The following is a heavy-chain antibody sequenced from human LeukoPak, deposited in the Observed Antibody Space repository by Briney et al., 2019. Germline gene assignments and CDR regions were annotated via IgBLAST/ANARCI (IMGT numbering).Heavy chain of an antibody. CDR3: ARDAGPRDYGDTVNAYDV. V-gene: IGHV4-34*01. D-gene: IGHD4-17*01. CDR2: IHHDGRT. J-gene: IGHJ3*01. CDR1: GGSLSGYY. Sequence: SETLSLTCAVSGGSLSGYYWSWIRQSPGKGLEWMGDIHHDGRTKYNSSFKSRVAILFDASKNKVPLRLRTMTPADTAIYFWARDAGPRDYGDTVNAYDVWGEGTMVTVAP.